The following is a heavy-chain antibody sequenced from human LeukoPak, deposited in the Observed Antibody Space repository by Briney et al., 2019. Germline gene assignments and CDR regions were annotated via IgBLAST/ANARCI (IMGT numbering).Heavy chain of an antibody. CDR1: GFTFSSYA. Sequence: GGSLRLSCAASGFTFSSYAMHWVRQAPGKGLEWVAVISYDGSNKYYADSVKGRFTISRDNSKNTLYLQMNSLRAEDTAVYYCARARLPLRAYYDILTGYYSLDYWGQGTLVTASS. CDR3: ARARLPLRAYYDILTGYYSLDY. V-gene: IGHV3-30-3*01. CDR2: ISYDGSNK. J-gene: IGHJ4*02. D-gene: IGHD3-9*01.